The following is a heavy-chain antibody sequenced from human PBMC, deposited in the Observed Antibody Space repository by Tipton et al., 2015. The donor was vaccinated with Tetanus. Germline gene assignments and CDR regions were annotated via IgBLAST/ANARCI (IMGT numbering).Heavy chain of an antibody. V-gene: IGHV3-33*08. CDR1: GFNFSTYT. CDR2: IWNDGSYK. Sequence: SLRLSCVGSGFNFSTYTMDWVRQAPGKGLEWVAAIWNDGSYKYYADSVKGRFTVSRDNSKNTLYLEMNSLRAEDTAVYYCARVGISQNAYSYVYHGLDVWGQGTTVTVSS. CDR3: ARVGISQNAYSYVYHGLDV. J-gene: IGHJ6*02. D-gene: IGHD5-18*01.